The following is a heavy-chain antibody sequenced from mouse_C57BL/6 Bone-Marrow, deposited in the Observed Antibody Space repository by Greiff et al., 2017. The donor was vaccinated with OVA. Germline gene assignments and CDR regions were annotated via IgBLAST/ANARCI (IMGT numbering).Heavy chain of an antibody. CDR3: ARGPYYYEFAY. J-gene: IGHJ3*01. CDR1: GYSITSGYY. V-gene: IGHV3-6*01. Sequence: EVKLQESGPGLVKPSQSLSLTCSVTGYSITSGYYWYWIRQSPGNKLEWMGSISYDGSNNYNPSLKNRISITRDTSKNQFFLKLNSVTTEDTATYYCARGPYYYEFAYWGQGTLVTVSA. D-gene: IGHD1-1*01. CDR2: ISYDGSN.